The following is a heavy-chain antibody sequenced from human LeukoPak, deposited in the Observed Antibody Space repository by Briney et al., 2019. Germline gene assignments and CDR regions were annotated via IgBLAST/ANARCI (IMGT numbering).Heavy chain of an antibody. CDR2: IYTTGST. Sequence: PTETLPHTCTVSGGSISYYYWSWIGQPAAKGLEGIGRIYTTGSTNYNTALKSRITTSVDTSRNQLSLKLSSVTAADTAVHYCARGDSATAMAVRYYIDYSGQGTLVTVSS. CDR1: GGSISYYY. J-gene: IGHJ4*02. CDR3: ARGDSATAMAVRYYIDY. D-gene: IGHD5-18*01. V-gene: IGHV4-4*07.